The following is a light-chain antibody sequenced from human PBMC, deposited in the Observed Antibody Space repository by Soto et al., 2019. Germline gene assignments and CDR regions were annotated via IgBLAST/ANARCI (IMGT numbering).Light chain of an antibody. J-gene: IGKJ1*01. CDR3: QQYNGYSTWT. Sequence: DIQMTQSPSTLSASVGDRVTIACRASRSINFYLAWYQQKPGKAPKILIFNASTLKSGVPSRFSGSGSGTEFTLTIDGLQPDDFATYYCQQYNGYSTWTFGQGTKVEFK. CDR1: RSINFY. V-gene: IGKV1-5*01. CDR2: NAS.